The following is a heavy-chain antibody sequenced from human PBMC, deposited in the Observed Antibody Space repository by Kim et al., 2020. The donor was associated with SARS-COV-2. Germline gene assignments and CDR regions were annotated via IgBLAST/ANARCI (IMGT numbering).Heavy chain of an antibody. D-gene: IGHD3-3*01. V-gene: IGHV4-39*01. Sequence: SETLSLTCTVSGASIGTTNYYWGWIRQSPGKGLEWLGSISYSGTTYYNQSFESRVTISIDTSRNQFFLKLSSVTAADTAVYYCARPPRGISRRTFDIWGQGTMVTVSS. CDR3: ARPPRGISRRTFDI. CDR1: GASIGTTNYY. CDR2: ISYSGTT. J-gene: IGHJ3*02.